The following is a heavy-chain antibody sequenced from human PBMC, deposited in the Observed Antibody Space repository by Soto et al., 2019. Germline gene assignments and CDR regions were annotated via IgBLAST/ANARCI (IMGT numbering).Heavy chain of an antibody. CDR2: IIPIFGTA. CDR3: ARGWTTVSHYHYYYGMDV. Sequence: ASVKVSCKASGGTFSSYAISWVRQAPGQGLEWMGGIIPIFGTANYAQKFQGRVTITADESTSTAYMELSSLRSEDTAVYYCARGWTTVSHYHYYYGMDVWGQGTTVTVSS. D-gene: IGHD4-17*01. V-gene: IGHV1-69*13. CDR1: GGTFSSYA. J-gene: IGHJ6*02.